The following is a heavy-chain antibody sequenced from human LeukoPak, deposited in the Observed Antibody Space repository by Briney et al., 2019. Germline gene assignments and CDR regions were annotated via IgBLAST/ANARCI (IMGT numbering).Heavy chain of an antibody. Sequence: PGGSLRLSCAASGFTFSSYSINWVRQAPGKGLEWVSYISSSSTTIFYADSLKGRFTISRDNDKNSLYLEMNSLKAEDTAVYYCARAIRGYSYGVFDNWGQGSLVTVSS. CDR3: ARAIRGYSYGVFDN. CDR1: GFTFSSYS. CDR2: ISSSSTTI. V-gene: IGHV3-48*01. D-gene: IGHD5-18*01. J-gene: IGHJ4*02.